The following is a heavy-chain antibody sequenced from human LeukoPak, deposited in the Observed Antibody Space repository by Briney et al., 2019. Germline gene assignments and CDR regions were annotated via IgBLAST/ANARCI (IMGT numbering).Heavy chain of an antibody. CDR1: GGSISSSSYY. Sequence: SETLSLTCTVSGGSISSSSYYWGWIRQPPGKGLEWIGYIYYSGSTNYNPSLKSRVTISVDTSKNQFSLKLSSVTAADTAVYYCASGGLDTAMVHWGQGTLVTVSS. V-gene: IGHV4-61*05. D-gene: IGHD5-18*01. CDR3: ASGGLDTAMVH. CDR2: IYYSGST. J-gene: IGHJ4*02.